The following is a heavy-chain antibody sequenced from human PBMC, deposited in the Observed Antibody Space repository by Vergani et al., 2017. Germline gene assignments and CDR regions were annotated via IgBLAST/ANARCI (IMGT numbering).Heavy chain of an antibody. CDR2: TYHSGST. J-gene: IGHJ4*02. D-gene: IGHD5-18*01. CDR1: GGSISSGGYS. CDR3: ARDRGYSYGLDY. Sequence: QLQLQESGSGLVKPSQTLSLTCAVSGGSISSGGYSWSWIRQPPGKGLGWIGYTYHSGSTYYNPSLKSRVTISVDRSKNQFSLKLSSVTAADTAVYYCARDRGYSYGLDYWGQGTLVTVSS. V-gene: IGHV4-30-2*01.